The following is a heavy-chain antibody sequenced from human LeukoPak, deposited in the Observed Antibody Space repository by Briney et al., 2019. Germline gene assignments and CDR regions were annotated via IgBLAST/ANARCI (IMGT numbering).Heavy chain of an antibody. V-gene: IGHV4-59*01. D-gene: IGHD5-18*01. CDR2: IYYSGST. CDR1: GGSISSYY. J-gene: IGHJ3*02. Sequence: SETLSLTCTVSGGSISSYYWSWIRQPPGKGLEWIGYIYYSGSTNYNPSLKSRVTISVDTSKNQFSLKLSSVTAADTAVYYCARPRAYSYNDAFDIWGQGTMVTVSS. CDR3: ARPRAYSYNDAFDI.